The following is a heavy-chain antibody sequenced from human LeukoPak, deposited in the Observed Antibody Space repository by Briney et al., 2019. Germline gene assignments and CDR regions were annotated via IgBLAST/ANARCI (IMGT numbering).Heavy chain of an antibody. J-gene: IGHJ4*02. D-gene: IGHD7-27*01. CDR2: IYYSGST. CDR3: AASEPLIGEVGFDY. CDR1: GGSISSSSYY. V-gene: IGHV4-39*01. Sequence: SETLSLTCTVSGGSISSSSYYWGWIRQPPGKGLEWIGSIYYSGSTYYNPSLKSRVTISVDTSKNQFSLKLSSVTAADTAVYYCAASEPLIGEVGFDYWGQGTLVTVSS.